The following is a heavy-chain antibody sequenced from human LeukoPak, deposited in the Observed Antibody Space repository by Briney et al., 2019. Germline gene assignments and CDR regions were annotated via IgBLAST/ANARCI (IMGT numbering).Heavy chain of an antibody. J-gene: IGHJ4*02. D-gene: IGHD3-22*01. CDR1: GYTFTGYY. CDR3: ARGRGGYYYDSRDFDY. V-gene: IGHV1-2*02. CDR2: INPNSGGT. Sequence: ASVKVSCKASGYTFTGYYMHWVRQAPGQGLEWMGWINPNSGGTNYAQKFQGRVTMTRDTSISTAYMELSRLRSDDTAVYYCARGRGGYYYDSRDFDYWGQGTLVTVSS.